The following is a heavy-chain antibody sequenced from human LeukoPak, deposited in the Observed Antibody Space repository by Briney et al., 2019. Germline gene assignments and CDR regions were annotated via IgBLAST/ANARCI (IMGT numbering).Heavy chain of an antibody. CDR1: GGSISSGSYY. CDR2: IYTSGST. D-gene: IGHD3-3*01. V-gene: IGHV4-61*02. J-gene: IGHJ4*02. Sequence: SETLSLTCTVSGGSISSGSYYWRWIRQPAGKGLEWIVRIYTSGSTHYNPSLKSRVTRSVDTSKNQFSLKLSSVTAADTAVYYCARDRGYDFWSGLFDYWGQGTLVTVSS. CDR3: ARDRGYDFWSGLFDY.